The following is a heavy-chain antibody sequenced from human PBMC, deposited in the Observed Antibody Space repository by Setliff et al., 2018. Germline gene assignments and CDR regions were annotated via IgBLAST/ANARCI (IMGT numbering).Heavy chain of an antibody. J-gene: IGHJ5*02. CDR3: ARDRAWFDP. CDR2: IKQDGSEK. V-gene: IGHV3-7*01. Sequence: GGSLRLSCAASGFTFSSYWVSWVRQAPGKGLEWVANIKQDGSEKYYVDSVKGRFTISRDNAKNSLYLQMNSLRAEDTAVYYCARDRAWFDPWGQGTLVTVSS. CDR1: GFTFSSYW.